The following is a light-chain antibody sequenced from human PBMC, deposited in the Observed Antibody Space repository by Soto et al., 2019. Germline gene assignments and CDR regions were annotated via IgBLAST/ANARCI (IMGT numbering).Light chain of an antibody. CDR2: WAS. CDR3: QQYHSAPQT. J-gene: IGKJ1*01. Sequence: DIVMTQSADSLAVSLGERATINCKSSQSVLYSHNNKNYLVWYQQKPGEPPKLLIYWASTRETGVPDRFSGSGSGTDFTLTISSLQAEDVAFYYCQQYHSAPQTFGQGTKVEIK. V-gene: IGKV4-1*01. CDR1: QSVLYSHNNKNY.